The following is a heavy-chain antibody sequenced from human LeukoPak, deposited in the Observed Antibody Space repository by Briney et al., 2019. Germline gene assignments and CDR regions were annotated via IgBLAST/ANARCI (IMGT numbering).Heavy chain of an antibody. J-gene: IGHJ6*03. D-gene: IGHD6-13*01. CDR2: ISSSSSYI. V-gene: IGHV3-21*01. CDR1: GFTFTNHW. CDR3: AREFRIAAAGTDYYYYMDV. Sequence: GGSLRLSCVTSGFTFTNHWMSWVRQAPGKGLEWVSSISSSSSYIYYADSVKGRFTISRDNAKNSLYLQMNSLRAEDTAVYYCAREFRIAAAGTDYYYYMDVWGKGTTVTVSS.